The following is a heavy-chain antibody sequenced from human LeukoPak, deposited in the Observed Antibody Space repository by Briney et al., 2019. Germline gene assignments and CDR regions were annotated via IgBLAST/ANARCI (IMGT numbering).Heavy chain of an antibody. V-gene: IGHV1-8*01. CDR2: MNPNSGNT. D-gene: IGHD3-9*01. CDR3: ARPTSVNVLRYFDWSEAVDAFDI. CDR1: GYTFTSYD. J-gene: IGHJ3*02. Sequence: ASVKVTCKASGYTFTSYDINWVRQATGQGLEWMGWMNPNSGNTGYAQKFQGRVTMTRNTSISTAYMELSSLRSEDTAVYYCARPTSVNVLRYFDWSEAVDAFDIWGQGTMVTVSS.